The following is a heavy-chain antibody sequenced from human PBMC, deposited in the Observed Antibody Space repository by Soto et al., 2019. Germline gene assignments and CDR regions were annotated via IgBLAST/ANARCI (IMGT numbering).Heavy chain of an antibody. D-gene: IGHD3-22*01. CDR3: ATYYYHSSGYHYARTPFDY. Sequence: QKQLQESGPGLVRPSETLSLTCPVSGGSISSSSYYWGWIRQPPGKGLEWIGTIYYSGTTYYNPSLKRRVIISVDTSKNQFSLKLSSVTAADTAVYYCATYYYHSSGYHYARTPFDYWGQGTLVTVSS. J-gene: IGHJ4*02. CDR2: IYYSGTT. CDR1: GGSISSSSYY. V-gene: IGHV4-39*01.